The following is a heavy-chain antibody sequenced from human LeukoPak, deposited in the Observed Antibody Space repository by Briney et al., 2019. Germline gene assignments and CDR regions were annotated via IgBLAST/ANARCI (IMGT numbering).Heavy chain of an antibody. CDR3: ASRRITMIVVATLNYYYMDV. J-gene: IGHJ6*03. Sequence: SQTLSLTCTVSGDSISSSNYYWSWIRQPPGKGLEWIGYIYYTGSTYYNPSLKRRVIISLDTSKNQFSLNVNSVTAADTAVYYCASRRITMIVVATLNYYYMDVWGKGTTVTVSS. CDR2: IYYTGST. CDR1: GDSISSSNYY. D-gene: IGHD3-22*01. V-gene: IGHV4-30-4*08.